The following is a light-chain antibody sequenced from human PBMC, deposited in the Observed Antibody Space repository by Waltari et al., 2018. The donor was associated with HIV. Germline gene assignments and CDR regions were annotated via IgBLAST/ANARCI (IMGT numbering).Light chain of an antibody. CDR3: AAWGGSLTSCV. V-gene: IGLV1-47*01. Sequence: QSVLTQPPSASETPGQRVTISCSGSSFNIGSNYVYWSQHLPGTLHKLLIERNSQRPSGVPDRFAGSKAGTSASLAISGLRSEDEADYYCAAWGGSLTSCVFGTGTKVTVL. CDR2: RNS. J-gene: IGLJ1*01. CDR1: SFNIGSNY.